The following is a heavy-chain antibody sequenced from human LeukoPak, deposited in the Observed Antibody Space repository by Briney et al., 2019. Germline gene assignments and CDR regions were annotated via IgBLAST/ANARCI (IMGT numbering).Heavy chain of an antibody. CDR3: ARGYGDYINWYFDL. J-gene: IGHJ2*01. CDR1: GGSFSAYY. D-gene: IGHD4-17*01. Sequence: SETLSLTCAVYGGSFSAYYWSWIRQPPGKGLEWIGEINHSGSTNYNPSLKSRVTISVDTSKNQFSLKLSSVTAADTAVYYCARGYGDYINWYFDLWGRGTLDTVSS. CDR2: INHSGST. V-gene: IGHV4-34*01.